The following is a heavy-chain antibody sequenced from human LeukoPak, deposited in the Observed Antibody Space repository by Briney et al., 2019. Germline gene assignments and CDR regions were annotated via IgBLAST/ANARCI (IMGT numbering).Heavy chain of an antibody. D-gene: IGHD5-18*01. CDR2: IYTSGST. J-gene: IGHJ3*02. Sequence: SETLSLTCTVSGGSVSRYYWSWIRQPAGKGLEWVGRIYTSGSTNYNRSLRSRVTMSVDTSTNQFSLKLSSVTAAVGAVYYCERDNGAYSYGYRAFDIWGQGTMVTVSS. V-gene: IGHV4-4*07. CDR1: GGSVSRYY. CDR3: ERDNGAYSYGYRAFDI.